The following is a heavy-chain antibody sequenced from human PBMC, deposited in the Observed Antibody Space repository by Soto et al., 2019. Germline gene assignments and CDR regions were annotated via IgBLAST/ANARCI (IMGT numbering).Heavy chain of an antibody. CDR3: ARDTGDGTFDF. V-gene: IGHV1-3*01. CDR1: GYTFSSYA. Sequence: VTVSCKASGYTFSSYAMHWVRQAPGQRLEWMGWINAGYGNTKSSQKFQDRVTIPRDTSASTAYMELTSLRSEDTAVYYCARDTGDGTFDFWGQGTLVTVSS. J-gene: IGHJ4*02. CDR2: INAGYGNT. D-gene: IGHD7-27*01.